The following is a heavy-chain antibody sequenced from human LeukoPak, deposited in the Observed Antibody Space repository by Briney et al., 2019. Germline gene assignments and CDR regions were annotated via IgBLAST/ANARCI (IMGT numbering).Heavy chain of an antibody. Sequence: PGGSLRLSCAASGFTFSSYWMHWVRHAPGKGLEWLTFISYDGADAYKADSVKGRFTVSRDNFENSLHLEMNGLRDEDTAVYHCARGRSPDYWHFDLWGRGTLVTVSS. V-gene: IGHV3-30*03. CDR1: GFTFSSYW. J-gene: IGHJ2*01. CDR2: ISYDGADA. CDR3: ARGRSPDYWHFDL.